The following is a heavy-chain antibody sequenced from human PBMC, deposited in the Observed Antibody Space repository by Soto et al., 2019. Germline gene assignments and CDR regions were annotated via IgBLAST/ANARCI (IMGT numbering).Heavy chain of an antibody. V-gene: IGHV4-39*01. D-gene: IGHD2-21*02. CDR2: IYYSGST. CDR1: GGSISSSSYF. J-gene: IGHJ5*02. Sequence: QLQLQESGPGLVKPSETLSLTCSVSGGSISSSSYFWGWIRQPPGKGLEWIGSIYYSGSTYYNPSLKSRVTVSVDKSKNQFPLKLRSVTAADTAVYYCARHPSDFWFDPWGQGTLVTVSS. CDR3: ARHPSDFWFDP.